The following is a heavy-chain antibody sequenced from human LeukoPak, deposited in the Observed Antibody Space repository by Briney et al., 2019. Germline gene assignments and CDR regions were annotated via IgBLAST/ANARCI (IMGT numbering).Heavy chain of an antibody. Sequence: GESLKISCKGSGYSFTNYWIGWVRQMPGKGLEWMGIIYPGDSTTRYSPSFRGQVTISADKSISTAYLQWSSLKASGTAMYYCARQSGDYSYYYYMDVWGKGTTVTISS. J-gene: IGHJ6*03. V-gene: IGHV5-51*01. CDR3: ARQSGDYSYYYYMDV. CDR2: IYPGDSTT. D-gene: IGHD2-21*02. CDR1: GYSFTNYW.